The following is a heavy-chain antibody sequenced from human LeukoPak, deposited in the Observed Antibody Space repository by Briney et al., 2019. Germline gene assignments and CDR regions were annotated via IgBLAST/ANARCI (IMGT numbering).Heavy chain of an antibody. CDR3: ARHSAHSSTNDAFDI. D-gene: IGHD6-13*01. Sequence: SETLSLTCTVSGDSISSGGYYWSWIRQPPGKGLEWIGYIYHSGSTYYNPSLKSRVTISVDTSKNQFSLKLSSVTAADTAVYYCARHSAHSSTNDAFDIWGQGTMVTVSS. CDR1: GDSISSGGYY. CDR2: IYHSGST. J-gene: IGHJ3*02. V-gene: IGHV4-30-2*02.